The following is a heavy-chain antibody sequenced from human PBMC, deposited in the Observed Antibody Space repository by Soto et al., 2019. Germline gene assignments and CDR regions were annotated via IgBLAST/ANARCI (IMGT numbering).Heavy chain of an antibody. CDR3: ARDECSGGSCYSTYGFDP. J-gene: IGHJ5*02. CDR2: IIPILGIA. Sequence: GASVKVSCKASGGTFSSYTISWVRQAPGQGLEWMGRIIPILGIANYAQKFQGRVTITADKSTSTAYMELSSLRSEDTAVYYCARDECSGGSCYSTYGFDPWGQGTLVTVSS. CDR1: GGTFSSYT. V-gene: IGHV1-69*04. D-gene: IGHD2-15*01.